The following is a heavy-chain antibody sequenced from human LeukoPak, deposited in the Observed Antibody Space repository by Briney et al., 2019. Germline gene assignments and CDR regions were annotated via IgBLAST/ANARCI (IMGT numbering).Heavy chain of an antibody. Sequence: GGSLRLSCAASGFTVSSNYMSWVRQAPGKGLEWVSVIYSGGSTYYADSVKGRFTISRDNAKNTLYLQMNSLRAEDTAVYYCARDAPRGDYDSSGYKISYFDYWGQGTLVTVSS. CDR1: GFTVSSNY. CDR3: ARDAPRGDYDSSGYKISYFDY. V-gene: IGHV3-53*01. CDR2: IYSGGST. J-gene: IGHJ4*02. D-gene: IGHD3-22*01.